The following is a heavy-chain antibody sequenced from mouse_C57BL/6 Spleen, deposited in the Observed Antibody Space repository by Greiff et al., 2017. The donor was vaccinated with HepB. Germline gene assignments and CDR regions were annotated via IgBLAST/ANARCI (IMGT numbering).Heavy chain of an antibody. D-gene: IGHD3-2*02. J-gene: IGHJ4*01. CDR3: ARRGSSGFPYAMDY. CDR1: GYTFTSYW. V-gene: IGHV1-69*01. Sequence: VQLKQPGAELVMPGASVKLSCKASGYTFTSYWMHWVKQRPGQGLEWIGEIDPSDSYTNYNQKFKGKSTLTVDKSSSTAYMQLSSLTSEDSAVYYCARRGSSGFPYAMDYWGQGTSVTVSS. CDR2: IDPSDSYT.